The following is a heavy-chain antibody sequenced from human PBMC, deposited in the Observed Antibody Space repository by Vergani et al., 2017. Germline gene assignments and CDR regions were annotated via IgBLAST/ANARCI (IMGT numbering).Heavy chain of an antibody. J-gene: IGHJ6*04. D-gene: IGHD3-22*01. Sequence: QVQLVQSAAEVKKPGSSVKVSCKASGGTFSSYAIRWVRQAPGQGLEWMGGIIPIFGTATYAQKFEGRVTITADESTSTAYMELSSLRSEDTAVYYCEGERAMRVPTPYYYYGMDVWGEGTTVTVSS. CDR1: GGTFSSYA. CDR2: IIPIFGTA. CDR3: EGERAMRVPTPYYYYGMDV. V-gene: IGHV1-69*01.